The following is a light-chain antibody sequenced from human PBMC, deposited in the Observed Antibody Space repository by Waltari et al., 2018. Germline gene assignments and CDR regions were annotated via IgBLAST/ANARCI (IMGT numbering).Light chain of an antibody. CDR3: QQYKDWPLLT. J-gene: IGKJ4*01. CDR2: GGD. V-gene: IGKV3D-15*01. CDR1: ESVSVD. Sequence: EVVMTQSPATLSVSPGDRATLSCRARESVSVDLAWYQQRPGQAPRLRVYGGDSRATGVLARFSGRGSGTEFTLTISSLQSEDFAVYYCQQYKDWPLLTFGGGTRVEIK.